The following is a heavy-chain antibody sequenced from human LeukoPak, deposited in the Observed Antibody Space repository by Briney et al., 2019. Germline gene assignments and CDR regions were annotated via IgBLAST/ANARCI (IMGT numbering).Heavy chain of an antibody. V-gene: IGHV6-1*01. CDR2: TYYRSEWFH. J-gene: IGHJ6*02. CDR1: GDSVSSNSAA. CDR3: VGGGTSVAGMDV. D-gene: IGHD1-1*01. Sequence: SQTLSLTCVISGDSVSSNSAAWNWIRQSPSRGLEWLGRTYYRSEWFHDYAVSVKSRMIINPDTSKNQFSLQLNSVTPEDTAIYYCVGGGTSVAGMDVWGQGTTFTVSS.